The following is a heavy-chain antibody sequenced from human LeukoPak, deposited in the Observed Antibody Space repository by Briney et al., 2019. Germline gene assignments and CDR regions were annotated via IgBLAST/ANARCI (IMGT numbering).Heavy chain of an antibody. CDR1: GYTFINYA. CDR3: ARGPRAAADDY. V-gene: IGHV1-3*01. D-gene: IGHD6-13*01. Sequence: GASVKVSCKASGYTFINYAINWGRQAPGQRPEWMGWINAVNGNTKYSQKFQGRVTITRDTSASTAYMELTSPTSADTAVFYCARGPRAAADDYWGQGTLVTVSS. CDR2: INAVNGNT. J-gene: IGHJ4*02.